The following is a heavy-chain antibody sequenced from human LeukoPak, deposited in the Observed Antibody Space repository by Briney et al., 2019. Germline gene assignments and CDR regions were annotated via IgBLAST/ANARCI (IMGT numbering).Heavy chain of an antibody. CDR2: ISRSGSTR. J-gene: IGHJ3*02. V-gene: IGHV3-48*03. Sequence: GGALRLSCALSGFTFSACELTWVRQAAGKGLEWVSYISRSGSTRYYADSVKGRFPISRDNAKNSLYLQMNSLRAEDTAVYYCARVATMVRVPLDALDIWGQGTMVFVSS. D-gene: IGHD3-10*01. CDR3: ARVATMVRVPLDALDI. CDR1: GFTFSACE.